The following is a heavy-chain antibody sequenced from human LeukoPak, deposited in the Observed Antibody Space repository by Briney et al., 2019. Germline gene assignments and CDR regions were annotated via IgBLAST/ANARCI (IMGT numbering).Heavy chain of an antibody. CDR2: MSGSGGNT. Sequence: GGSLRLSCAASGFTFSSYGMSWVRQAPGKGLEWVSIMSGSGGNTYYADSVEGRFTISRDNSKNTLYLQMNSLRVEDTAVYYCAKFHLLLRYFDFFDYWGQGTLVTVSS. D-gene: IGHD3-9*01. CDR3: AKFHLLLRYFDFFDY. J-gene: IGHJ4*02. V-gene: IGHV3-23*01. CDR1: GFTFSSYG.